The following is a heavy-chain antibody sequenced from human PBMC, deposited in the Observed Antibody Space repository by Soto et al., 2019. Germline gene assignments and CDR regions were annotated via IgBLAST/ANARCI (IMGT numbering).Heavy chain of an antibody. J-gene: IGHJ6*02. Sequence: SETLSLTCTVSGGSISSYYWSWIRQPPGKGLEWIGYIYYSGSTNYNPSLKSRVTISVDTSKNQFSLKLSSVTAADTAVYYCARVPGIAVAGRSDLLDRYYGMDVWGQGTTVTVSS. CDR2: IYYSGST. CDR1: GGSISSYY. CDR3: ARVPGIAVAGRSDLLDRYYGMDV. D-gene: IGHD6-19*01. V-gene: IGHV4-59*01.